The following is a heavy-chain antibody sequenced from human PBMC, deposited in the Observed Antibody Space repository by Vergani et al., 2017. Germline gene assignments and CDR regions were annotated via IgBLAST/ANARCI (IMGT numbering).Heavy chain of an antibody. CDR2: IYYSGST. J-gene: IGHJ4*02. CDR3: ARVRITIVGVVGDFDY. Sequence: QLQLQESGPGLVKPSETLSLTCTVSGGSISSSSYYWGWIRQPPGKGLGWIGSIYYSGSTSYNPSLKSRVTISVDTSKNQFSPKLSYVTAANTAVYYCARVRITIVGVVGDFDYGGQGTLVTVAS. CDR1: GGSISSSSYY. D-gene: IGHD3-3*01. V-gene: IGHV4-39*07.